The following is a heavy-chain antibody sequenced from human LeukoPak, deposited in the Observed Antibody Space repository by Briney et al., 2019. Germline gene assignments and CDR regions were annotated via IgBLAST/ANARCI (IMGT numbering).Heavy chain of an antibody. D-gene: IGHD3-3*01. Sequence: PGGSLRLSCAASGFTFNNYGMHWVRQAPGKGLEWVAFIRYDGSNKYYADYVGGRFTISRDNSKNTLYLQMSSLRAEDTAVYYCAKGFWNWFDPWGQGTLVTVSS. V-gene: IGHV3-30*02. CDR3: AKGFWNWFDP. CDR1: GFTFNNYG. CDR2: IRYDGSNK. J-gene: IGHJ5*02.